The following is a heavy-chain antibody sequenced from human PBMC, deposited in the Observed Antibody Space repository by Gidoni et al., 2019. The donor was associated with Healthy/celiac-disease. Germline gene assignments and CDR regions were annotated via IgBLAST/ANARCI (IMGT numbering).Heavy chain of an antibody. V-gene: IGHV1-2*02. CDR2: INPNSGGT. D-gene: IGHD4-4*01. CDR1: GYTFTGYS. Sequence: QVQLVQSGAEVKTPGASVTVSCKASGYTFTGYSMHWVRQAPGQGLEWMGWINPNSGGTNYAQKFQGRVTMTRDTSISTAYMELSRLRSDDTAVYYCARSLYSNYGLNWFDPWGQGTLVTVSS. J-gene: IGHJ5*02. CDR3: ARSLYSNYGLNWFDP.